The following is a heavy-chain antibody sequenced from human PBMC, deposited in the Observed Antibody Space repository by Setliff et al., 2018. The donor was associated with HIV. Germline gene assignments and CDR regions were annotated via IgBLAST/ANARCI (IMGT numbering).Heavy chain of an antibody. V-gene: IGHV1-69-2*01. J-gene: IGHJ4*02. Sequence: VKVSCKASGYTFTDYYMHWVQQAPGKGLEWMGRVDTEDGETIYAEKFQGRVTITADTSTDTAYMEMSSLRSEDTAVYYCATEVLDYYDSSGHFDYWGQGTLVTVSS. CDR3: ATEVLDYYDSSGHFDY. CDR1: GYTFTDYY. D-gene: IGHD3-22*01. CDR2: VDTEDGET.